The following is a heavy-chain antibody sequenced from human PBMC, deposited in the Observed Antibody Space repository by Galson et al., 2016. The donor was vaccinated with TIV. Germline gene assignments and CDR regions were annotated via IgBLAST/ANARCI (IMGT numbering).Heavy chain of an antibody. Sequence: SVKVSCKASGYNFIDYDMNWVRQAPGQGLEWMGIINPSVGGTSYAQKFQGRVTMTRDTSTNTVSVELSSLTYEDTAVYYCARTQSCSGDCYYFDSWGQGALVTVSS. J-gene: IGHJ4*02. CDR3: ARTQSCSGDCYYFDS. CDR2: INPSVGGT. D-gene: IGHD2-21*02. CDR1: GYNFIDYD. V-gene: IGHV1-46*01.